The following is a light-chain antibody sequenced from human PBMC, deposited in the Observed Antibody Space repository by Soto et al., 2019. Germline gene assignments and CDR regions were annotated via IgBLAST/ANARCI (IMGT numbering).Light chain of an antibody. CDR1: SSSIGSNA. Sequence: QSVLTQPPSASGTPGQRVTISCSGSSSSIGSNAVNWYQQLPGTAPKLLIYSDNHRPSGVPDRFSGSKSGTSASLAISGLQSEDEVDYHCATWDDSLNAYVFGIGTKLTVL. CDR2: SDN. J-gene: IGLJ1*01. CDR3: ATWDDSLNAYV. V-gene: IGLV1-44*01.